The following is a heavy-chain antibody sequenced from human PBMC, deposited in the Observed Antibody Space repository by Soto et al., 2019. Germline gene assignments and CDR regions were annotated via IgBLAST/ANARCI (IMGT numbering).Heavy chain of an antibody. CDR3: ARAPLGAWRGWFDP. V-gene: IGHV4-4*02. J-gene: IGHJ5*02. CDR1: GGSISSSNW. Sequence: SETLSLTCAVSGGSISSSNWWSWVRQPPGKGLEWIGEIYHSGSTNYNPSLKSRVTISVDKSKNQFSLKLSSVTAADTAVYYCARAPLGAWRGWFDPWGQGTLVTVSS. CDR2: IYHSGST. D-gene: IGHD1-26*01.